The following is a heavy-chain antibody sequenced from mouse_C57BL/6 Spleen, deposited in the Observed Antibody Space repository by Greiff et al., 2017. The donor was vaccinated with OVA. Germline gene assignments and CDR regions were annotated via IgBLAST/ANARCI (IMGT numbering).Heavy chain of an antibody. D-gene: IGHD2-1*01. J-gene: IGHJ3*01. CDR2: ISYDGSN. V-gene: IGHV3-6*01. CDR1: GYSITSGYY. Sequence: EVKLVESGPGLVKPSQSLSLTCSVTGYSITSGYYWNWIRQFPGNKLEWLGYISYDGSNNYNPSLKNRISITRDTSKNQFFLTLNSVTTEDTATYYCAREGVNYLPFAYWGQGTLVTVSA. CDR3: AREGVNYLPFAY.